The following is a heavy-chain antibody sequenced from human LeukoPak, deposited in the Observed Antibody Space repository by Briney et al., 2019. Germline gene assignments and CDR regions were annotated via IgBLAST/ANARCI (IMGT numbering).Heavy chain of an antibody. CDR1: GGSISSYY. J-gene: IGHJ1*01. D-gene: IGHD3-10*01. CDR3: ASIYYGSGSSWSGPRYFQH. Sequence: PSETLSLTCTVSGGSISSYYWSWIRQPPGKGLEWIGYIYYSGSTNYNPSLKSRVTISVDTSKNQFSLKLSSVTAADTAVYFCASIYYGSGSSWSGPRYFQHWGQGTLVTVSS. CDR2: IYYSGST. V-gene: IGHV4-59*01.